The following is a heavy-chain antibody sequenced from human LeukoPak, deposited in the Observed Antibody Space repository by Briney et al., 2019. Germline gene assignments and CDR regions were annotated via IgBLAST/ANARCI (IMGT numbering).Heavy chain of an antibody. Sequence: GGSLRLSCAASGFTFSSYGMHWVRQAPGKGLEWVAVIWYDGSNKYYADSVKGRFTISGDNSKNTLYLQMNSLRAEDTAVYYCAKTTNYYDSSGYSYYFDYWGQGTLATVSS. CDR2: IWYDGSNK. V-gene: IGHV3-33*06. CDR3: AKTTNYYDSSGYSYYFDY. J-gene: IGHJ4*02. D-gene: IGHD3-22*01. CDR1: GFTFSSYG.